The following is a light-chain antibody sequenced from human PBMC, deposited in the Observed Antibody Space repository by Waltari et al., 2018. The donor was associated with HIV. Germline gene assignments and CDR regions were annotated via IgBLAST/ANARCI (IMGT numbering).Light chain of an antibody. CDR1: SSDVGDYNY. CDR2: DVN. J-gene: IGLJ3*02. CDR3: CSYADDYTWV. Sequence: QSALTQPRSVSGSPGQSVTISCTGTSSDVGDYNYVSWYQQHPGKAPKLMIFDVNKRPSGVPDRFSGSKSGNTASRTISGLQAEDEADYYGCSYADDYTWVFGGGTKLTVL. V-gene: IGLV2-11*01.